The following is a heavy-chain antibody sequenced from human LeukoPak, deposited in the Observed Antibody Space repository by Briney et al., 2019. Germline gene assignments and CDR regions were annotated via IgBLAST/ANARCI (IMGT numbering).Heavy chain of an antibody. Sequence: PGGSLRLSCAASGFTFSDYYMSWIRQAPGKGLEWVSYISSSGSTIYYADSVKGRFTISRDNAKNSLYLQMNSLRAEDTAVYYCARDTAAGGYYYYYYYMDVWGKGTTVTVSS. CDR2: ISSSGSTI. CDR3: ARDTAAGGYYYYYYYMDV. V-gene: IGHV3-11*04. J-gene: IGHJ6*03. D-gene: IGHD6-25*01. CDR1: GFTFSDYY.